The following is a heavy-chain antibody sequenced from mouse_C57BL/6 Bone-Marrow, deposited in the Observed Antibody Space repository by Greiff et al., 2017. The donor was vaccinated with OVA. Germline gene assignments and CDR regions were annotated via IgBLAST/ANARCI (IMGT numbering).Heavy chain of an antibody. V-gene: IGHV3-8*01. CDR3: ASLKLGREELYFDY. CDR1: GYSITSDY. J-gene: IGHJ2*01. Sequence: EVQGVESGPGLAKPSQTLSLTCSVTGYSITSDYWNWIRKFPGNKLEYMGYISYSGSTYYNPSLKSRISISRDTSKNQYYLQLNTVTTEDTATYYCASLKLGREELYFDYWGQGTTLTVSS. CDR2: ISYSGST. D-gene: IGHD4-1*01.